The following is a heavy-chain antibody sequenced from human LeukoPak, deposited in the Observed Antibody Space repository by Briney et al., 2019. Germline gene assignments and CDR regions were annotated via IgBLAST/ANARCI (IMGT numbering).Heavy chain of an antibody. V-gene: IGHV1-69*01. CDR3: ARDGYSYGNYYYYMDV. CDR1: GGTFSSYA. Sequence: SVKVSCKASGGTFSSYAISWVRQAPGQGLEWMGGIIPIFGTANYAQKFQGRVTITADESTSTAYMELSSLRSEDTAVYYCARDGYSYGNYYYYMDVWGEGTTVTISS. CDR2: IIPIFGTA. D-gene: IGHD5-18*01. J-gene: IGHJ6*03.